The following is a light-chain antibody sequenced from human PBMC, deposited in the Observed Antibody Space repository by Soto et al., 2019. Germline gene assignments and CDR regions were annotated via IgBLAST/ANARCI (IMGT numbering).Light chain of an antibody. J-gene: IGKJ3*01. Sequence: EIVMTQSPATLSVSPGERATLSCRASQSVSSNLAWYQQKPGQAPRLLLYGASTRATGIPVRFRGSGSGTEFTLTISSLQSEDSAVYYCHQYNSWPRGTFGPGTKVDIK. V-gene: IGKV3-15*01. CDR3: HQYNSWPRGT. CDR2: GAS. CDR1: QSVSSN.